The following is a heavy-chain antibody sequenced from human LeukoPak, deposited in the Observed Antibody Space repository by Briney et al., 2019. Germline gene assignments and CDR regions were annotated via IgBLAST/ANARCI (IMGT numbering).Heavy chain of an antibody. D-gene: IGHD3-22*01. CDR2: IHSSGNT. J-gene: IGHJ4*02. Sequence: SETLSLTCTVSIGSVNSGVYYWGWIRQPPGKGLEWIGSIHSSGNTHYNPSLKSRVTISVDTSKNHFSLKLSSVTAADRAVYYCAKHEGSYYDKSGYTFDFWGRGTLVTVSS. CDR3: AKHEGSYYDKSGYTFDF. V-gene: IGHV4-39*01. CDR1: IGSVNSGVYY.